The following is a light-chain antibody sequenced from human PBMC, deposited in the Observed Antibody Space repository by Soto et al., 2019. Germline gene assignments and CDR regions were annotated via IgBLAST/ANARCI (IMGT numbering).Light chain of an antibody. CDR3: QQYYSTPPT. CDR2: WAS. J-gene: IGKJ1*01. CDR1: QSVLYSSNNKNY. Sequence: DIVMTQSPDSLAVSLGERATINCKSSQSVLYSSNNKNYLAWYQQKPGQPPKLLIYWASTRESGVPDRFSGSGSGKDFTLTIRSLQAEDVAVCYCQQYYSTPPTFGQGTKVEIK. V-gene: IGKV4-1*01.